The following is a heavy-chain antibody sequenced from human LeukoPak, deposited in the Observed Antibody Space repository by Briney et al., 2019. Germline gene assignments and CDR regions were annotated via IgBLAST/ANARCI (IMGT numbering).Heavy chain of an antibody. V-gene: IGHV4-4*02. CDR2: IYYSGST. D-gene: IGHD4-11*01. Sequence: SETLSLTCAVSGGSISSSNWWSWVRQPPGKGLEWIGSIYYSGSTYYNPSLKSRVTISVDTSKNQFSLKLSSVTAADTAVYYCARDWTSNYVFGWFDPWGQGTLVTVSS. CDR1: GGSISSSNW. CDR3: ARDWTSNYVFGWFDP. J-gene: IGHJ5*02.